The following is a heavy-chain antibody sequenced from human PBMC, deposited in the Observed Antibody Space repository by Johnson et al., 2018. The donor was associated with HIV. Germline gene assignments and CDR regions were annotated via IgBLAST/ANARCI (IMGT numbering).Heavy chain of an antibody. D-gene: IGHD5-18*01. CDR1: GLTFSSYA. CDR3: ARLPSGYSRDDLDI. CDR2: ISYDGGSK. Sequence: QVQLVESGGGVVQPGRSLRLSCAASGLTFSSYAMHWVRQAPGKGLEWVAIISYDGGSKYYADSVKGRFTVSRDNSKKTLYLQINSLRPEDTAVYYCARLPSGYSRDDLDIWGQGTMVTVSS. V-gene: IGHV3-30*04. J-gene: IGHJ3*02.